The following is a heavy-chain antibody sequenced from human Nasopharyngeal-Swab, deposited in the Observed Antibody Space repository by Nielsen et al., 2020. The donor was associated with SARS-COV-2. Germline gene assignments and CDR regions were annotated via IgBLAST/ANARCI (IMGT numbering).Heavy chain of an antibody. D-gene: IGHD2-15*01. CDR2: IYSGGST. CDR3: AKDRGCSGGSCYVHWYFDL. J-gene: IGHJ2*01. V-gene: IGHV3-66*01. CDR1: GFTVSSNY. Sequence: GESLKISCAASGFTVSSNYMSWVRQAPGKGLEWVSVIYSGGSTYYADSVKGRFTISRDNSKNMLYLQMNSLRAEDTAVYYCAKDRGCSGGSCYVHWYFDLWGRGTLVTVSS.